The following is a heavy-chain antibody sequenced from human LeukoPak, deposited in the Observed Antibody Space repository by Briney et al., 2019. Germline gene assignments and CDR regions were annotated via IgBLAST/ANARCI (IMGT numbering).Heavy chain of an antibody. Sequence: VGSLRLSCAASGFTFSSYAMSWVRQAPGKGLDWVSAISGSGCSTYYAVCVLGRCPISRDNSKNTLYLQMNSLRAEDTAVYYCAKVPKLTGDPGHYYYSYYMGVWGKGTTVTVSS. J-gene: IGHJ6*03. CDR3: AKVPKLTGDPGHYYYSYYMGV. V-gene: IGHV3-23*01. D-gene: IGHD7-27*01. CDR1: GFTFSSYA. CDR2: ISGSGCST.